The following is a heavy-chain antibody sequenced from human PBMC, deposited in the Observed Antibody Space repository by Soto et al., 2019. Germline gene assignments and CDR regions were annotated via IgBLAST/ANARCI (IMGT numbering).Heavy chain of an antibody. V-gene: IGHV3-23*01. CDR3: AKGKAHTMFGVDTLFDY. Sequence: ESGGGLVQPGGSLRLSCAASGFTFSSHAMSWVRQAPGKGLEWVSVISGNGGSTYYADSVKGRFTISRDNSKNTLYLQMNSLRAEDTAVYYCAKGKAHTMFGVDTLFDYWGQGTLVTVSS. D-gene: IGHD3-3*01. J-gene: IGHJ4*02. CDR1: GFTFSSHA. CDR2: ISGNGGST.